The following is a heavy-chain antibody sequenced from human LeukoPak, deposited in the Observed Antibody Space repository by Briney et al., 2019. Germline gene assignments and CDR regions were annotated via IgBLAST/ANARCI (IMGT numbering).Heavy chain of an antibody. D-gene: IGHD1-26*01. J-gene: IGHJ4*02. Sequence: KTGGSLRLSCAASGFTFTTYTINWVRQAPGKGLEWVSSISSSGDYIYYADSVKGRFTISRDNAKNSLYLQMNNLRAEDTAVYYCVRTNGGTYYDYWGQGTLVTVSS. CDR3: VRTNGGTYYDY. CDR2: ISSSGDYI. CDR1: GFTFTTYT. V-gene: IGHV3-21*01.